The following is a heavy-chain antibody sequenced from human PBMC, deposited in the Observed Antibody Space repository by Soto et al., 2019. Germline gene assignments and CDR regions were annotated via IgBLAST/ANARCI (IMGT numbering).Heavy chain of an antibody. CDR2: IFYSGTT. CDR1: GASMSSSLYY. J-gene: IGHJ5*02. CDR3: ATSGGSLHNWFDP. Sequence: QLQLQESGPRLVKPSETLSLTCTVSGASMSSSLYYWGWIRQPPGKGLDWIGTIFYSGTTYYNPSLESRVTRSIDKCKNQFSLKLSSVTAADTAVYYCATSGGSLHNWFDPWGQGTLVTVSS. V-gene: IGHV4-39*01. D-gene: IGHD2-15*01.